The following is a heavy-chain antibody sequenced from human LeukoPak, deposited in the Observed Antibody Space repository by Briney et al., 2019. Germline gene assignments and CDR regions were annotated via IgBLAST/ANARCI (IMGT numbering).Heavy chain of an antibody. D-gene: IGHD3-10*01. V-gene: IGHV4-59*01. CDR1: GGSISTYY. J-gene: IGHJ4*02. Sequence: SETLSLTCTVSGGSISTYYWSWIRQPPGKGLEWIGYIFYSGNTNFNPSLKSRVAMSVDTSKNQFSLKMTSVPAADTAVYYCARVGSGNFDYWGQGTLVTVSS. CDR2: IFYSGNT. CDR3: ARVGSGNFDY.